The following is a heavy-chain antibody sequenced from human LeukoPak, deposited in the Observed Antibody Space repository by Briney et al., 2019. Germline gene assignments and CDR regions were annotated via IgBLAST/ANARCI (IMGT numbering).Heavy chain of an antibody. CDR3: ARDQFIPPYYYYYYMDV. Sequence: SGTLSLTCAVSGGSISSSNWWSWVRQSPGKGLEWIGEIYHSGSTNYNPSLKSRVTISVDKSKNQFSLKLSSVTAADTAVYYSARDQFIPPYYYYYYMDVWGKGTTVTVSS. CDR2: IYHSGST. D-gene: IGHD2-2*02. V-gene: IGHV4-4*02. J-gene: IGHJ6*03. CDR1: GGSISSSNW.